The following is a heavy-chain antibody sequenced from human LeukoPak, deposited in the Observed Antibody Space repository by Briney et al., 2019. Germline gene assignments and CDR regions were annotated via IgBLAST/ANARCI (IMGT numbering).Heavy chain of an antibody. V-gene: IGHV3-74*01. Sequence: GGSLRLSCAASGFTFSSYWMHWVRQAPGKGLVWVSRIKFDGSFTNYLDSVKGRFTISRDNAKNTLYLQMNSLRAEDTAVYYCAREGDDYGDVRVFDYWGQGTQVTVSS. CDR3: AREGDDYGDVRVFDY. CDR1: GFTFSSYW. J-gene: IGHJ4*02. CDR2: IKFDGSFT. D-gene: IGHD4-17*01.